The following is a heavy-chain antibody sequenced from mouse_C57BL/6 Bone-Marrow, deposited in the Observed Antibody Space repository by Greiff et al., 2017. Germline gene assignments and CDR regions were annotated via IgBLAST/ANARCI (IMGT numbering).Heavy chain of an antibody. J-gene: IGHJ2*01. D-gene: IGHD1-1*01. CDR3: TISCMYYGTNY. CDR1: GFNIKDYY. CDR2: IDPEDGET. Sequence: VHVKQSGAELVRPGASVKLSCTASGFNIKDYYIHWVKQRTEQGLEWIGRIDPEDGETKYAPKFQGKATITADTTSNTAYLQLSRLTAEDTAVYYCTISCMYYGTNYWGQGTTLTVSS. V-gene: IGHV14-2*01.